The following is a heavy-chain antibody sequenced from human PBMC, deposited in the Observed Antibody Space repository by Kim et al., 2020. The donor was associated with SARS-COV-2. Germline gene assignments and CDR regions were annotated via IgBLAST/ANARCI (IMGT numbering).Heavy chain of an antibody. Sequence: GGSLRLSCAASGFTFGDFIFSDYAMYWVRQAQGKGLEWVSAMTGTGGDTFYADSVKGRFIISRDNSKNTLYLQMNSLRAEDTAVYYCAKPNRGAFDVWGQGTIVTVSS. CDR1: GFTFGDFIFSDYA. CDR2: MTGTGGDT. V-gene: IGHV3-23*01. CDR3: AKPNRGAFDV. J-gene: IGHJ3*01.